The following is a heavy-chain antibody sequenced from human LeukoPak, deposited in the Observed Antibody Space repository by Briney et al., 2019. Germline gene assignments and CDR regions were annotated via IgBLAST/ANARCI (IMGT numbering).Heavy chain of an antibody. CDR2: IYHSGST. CDR1: GGSISSGGYS. Sequence: SQTLSLTCAVSGGSISSGGYSWSWIRRPPGKGLEWIGYIYHSGSTYYNPSLKSRVTISVDRSKNQFSLKLSSVTAADTAVYYCARVYYDSSGYSLLDYWGQGTLVTVSS. V-gene: IGHV4-30-2*01. CDR3: ARVYYDSSGYSLLDY. J-gene: IGHJ4*02. D-gene: IGHD3-22*01.